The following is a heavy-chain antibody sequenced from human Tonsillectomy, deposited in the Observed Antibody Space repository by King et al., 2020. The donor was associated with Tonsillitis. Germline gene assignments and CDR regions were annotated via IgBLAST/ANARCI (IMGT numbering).Heavy chain of an antibody. CDR2: ISGSGVST. Sequence: VQLVESGGGLVQPGGSLRLSCEASGFTFSSYAMSWVRQAPGKGLEWVSTISGSGVSTCYADSVKGRFTISRDNSTNTMFLQMNSLRAEETAVYYCAKVGGNSGTYSSGHWGQGTLVTVSS. CDR1: GFTFSSYA. J-gene: IGHJ4*02. V-gene: IGHV3-23*04. CDR3: AKVGGNSGTYSSGH. D-gene: IGHD1-26*01.